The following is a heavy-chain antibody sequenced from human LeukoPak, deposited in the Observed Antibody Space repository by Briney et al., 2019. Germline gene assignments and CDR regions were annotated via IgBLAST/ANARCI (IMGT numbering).Heavy chain of an antibody. CDR1: GGSFSGYS. CDR3: ARDQHYGGIDY. Sequence: SETLSLTCAVYGGSFSGYSWNWIRQSPGKGLEWIGEVNRGGFTNYNPSLKSRVSISGDTSKQQFSLKLTSVTAADTAVYYCARDQHYGGIDYWGQGTLVTVSS. V-gene: IGHV4-34*01. J-gene: IGHJ4*02. D-gene: IGHD4-23*01. CDR2: VNRGGFT.